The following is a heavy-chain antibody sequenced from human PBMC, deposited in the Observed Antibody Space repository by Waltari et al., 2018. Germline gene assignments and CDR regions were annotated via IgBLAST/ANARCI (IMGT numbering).Heavy chain of an antibody. CDR2: IWYDGSNK. D-gene: IGHD3-22*01. CDR1: GVTVSSDG. V-gene: IGHV3-33*01. J-gene: IGHJ4*02. Sequence: QVQLVESGGGVVQPGRSLRLSCAACGVTVSSDGMHWVRQAPGKGLEWLAVIWYDGSNKYYADSVKGRFTISRDNSKNTLYLQMNSLRAEDTAVYYCAREVSSDSNFDYWGQGTLVTVSS. CDR3: AREVSSDSNFDY.